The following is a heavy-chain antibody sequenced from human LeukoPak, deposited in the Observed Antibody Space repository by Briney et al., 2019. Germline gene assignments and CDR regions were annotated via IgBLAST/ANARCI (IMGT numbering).Heavy chain of an antibody. CDR2: INEDGSEK. D-gene: IGHD1-1*01. CDR1: GFTFTTYW. V-gene: IGHV3-7*01. J-gene: IGHJ5*02. Sequence: PGGSLRLSCAASGFTFTTYWMSWVRQLPGKGLEWVANINEDGSEKYYVDSVVGRVSISRDNPKNLLYLQMNSLRVEDTGVYYCARAVAPGTVDPWGQGTQVTVSS. CDR3: ARAVAPGTVDP.